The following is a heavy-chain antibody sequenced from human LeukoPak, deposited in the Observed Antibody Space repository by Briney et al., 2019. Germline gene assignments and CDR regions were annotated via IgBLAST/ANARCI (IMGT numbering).Heavy chain of an antibody. CDR2: INHSRST. V-gene: IGHV4-34*01. CDR1: GGSFSGYY. J-gene: IGHJ6*03. Sequence: SETLSLTCAVYGGSFSGYYWSWIRQPPGKGLEWIGEINHSRSTNYNPSLKSRVTISVDTSKNQFSLKLSSVTAADTAVYYCARLGLMDVWGKGTTVTVSS. CDR3: ARLGLMDV.